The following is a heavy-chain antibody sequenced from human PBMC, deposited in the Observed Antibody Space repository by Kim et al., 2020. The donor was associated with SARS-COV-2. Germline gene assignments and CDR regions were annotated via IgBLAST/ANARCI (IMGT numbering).Heavy chain of an antibody. CDR2: IYYSGST. J-gene: IGHJ4*02. Sequence: SETLSLTCTVSGGSISSYYWSWIRQPPGKGLEWIGYIYYSGSTNYNPSLKSRVTISVDTSKNQFSLKLSSVTAADTAVYYCARDLSSGWMNYFDYWGQGTLVTVSS. CDR3: ARDLSSGWMNYFDY. V-gene: IGHV4-59*01. CDR1: GGSISSYY. D-gene: IGHD6-19*01.